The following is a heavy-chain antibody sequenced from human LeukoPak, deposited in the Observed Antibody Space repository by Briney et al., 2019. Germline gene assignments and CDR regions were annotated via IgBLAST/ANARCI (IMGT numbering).Heavy chain of an antibody. CDR1: GFTFSSYW. CDR2: IKQDGSEK. CDR3: AKDLFGGPARAYFHY. D-gene: IGHD3-16*01. Sequence: PGGSLRLSCAASGFTFSSYWMSWVRQAPGKGLEWVANIKQDGSEKYYVDSVKGRFTISRDNAKNSLYLQMNSLRAEDTAVYYCAKDLFGGPARAYFHYWGQGTLVTVSS. J-gene: IGHJ4*02. V-gene: IGHV3-7*01.